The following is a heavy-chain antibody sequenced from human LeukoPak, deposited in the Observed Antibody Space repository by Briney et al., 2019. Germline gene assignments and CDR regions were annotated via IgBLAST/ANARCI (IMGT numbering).Heavy chain of an antibody. Sequence: SETLSLTCTISGGSISSYYWSWIRQPPGKGLEWIGYIYYSGSTNFNPSLKSRLTISVDTSNNQFSLKLSSVTAADTAVYYCASRVSTAAGRVFDYWGQGTLVTVSS. CDR2: IYYSGST. J-gene: IGHJ4*02. D-gene: IGHD6-13*01. V-gene: IGHV4-59*01. CDR3: ASRVSTAAGRVFDY. CDR1: GGSISSYY.